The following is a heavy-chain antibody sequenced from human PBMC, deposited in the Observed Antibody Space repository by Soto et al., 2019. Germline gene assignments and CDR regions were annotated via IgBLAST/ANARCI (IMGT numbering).Heavy chain of an antibody. D-gene: IGHD1-26*01. Sequence: SETLSLTCAVSGYAISSSNWWGWIRQPPGKGLEWIGYIYYSGTTYYNPSLKSRVTMSVDTSKNQFSLKLTSVTAVDTAVYYCARREIQGPIDYWGQGTLVTVS. V-gene: IGHV4-28*01. J-gene: IGHJ4*02. CDR2: IYYSGTT. CDR3: ARREIQGPIDY. CDR1: GYAISSSNW.